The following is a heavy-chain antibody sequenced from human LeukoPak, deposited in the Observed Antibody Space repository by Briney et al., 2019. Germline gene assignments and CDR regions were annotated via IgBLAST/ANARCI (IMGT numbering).Heavy chain of an antibody. V-gene: IGHV4-59*12. CDR3: ASIDFWSGFNWFDP. Sequence: SETLSLTCTVSGGSISSYYWSWIRQPPGKGLEWIGYIYYSGSTNYNPSLRSRVTISVDTSKNQFSLKLSSVTAADTAVYYCASIDFWSGFNWFDPWGQGTLVTVSS. J-gene: IGHJ5*02. D-gene: IGHD3-3*01. CDR2: IYYSGST. CDR1: GGSISSYY.